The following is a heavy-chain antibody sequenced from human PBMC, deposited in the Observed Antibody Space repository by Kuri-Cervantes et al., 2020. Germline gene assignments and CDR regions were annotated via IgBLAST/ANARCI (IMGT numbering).Heavy chain of an antibody. CDR3: ARDSGYYYGSGSQLYYYYGMDV. Sequence: GESLKISCAASGFTFSSYWMSWVRQAPGKGLEWVAVIWYDGSNKYYADSVKGRFTISRDNSKNTLYLQMNSLRAEDTAVYYCARDSGYYYGSGSQLYYYYGMDVWGQGTTVTVSS. CDR1: GFTFSSYW. D-gene: IGHD3-10*01. V-gene: IGHV3-33*08. CDR2: IWYDGSNK. J-gene: IGHJ6*02.